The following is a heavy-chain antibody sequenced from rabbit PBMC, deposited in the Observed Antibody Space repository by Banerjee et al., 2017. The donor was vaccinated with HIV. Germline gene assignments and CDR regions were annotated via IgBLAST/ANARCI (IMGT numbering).Heavy chain of an antibody. D-gene: IGHD7-1*01. Sequence: QSLEESGGGLVQPEGSLALTCKASGFSFSSTYYMYWVRQAPGKGPEWIACIYNGDGSTYYASWAKGRFTISKTSSTTVTLQMTSLTAADTATYFCARDAGAGYAGYGYYFNLWGQGTLVTVS. V-gene: IGHV1S40*01. J-gene: IGHJ4*01. CDR2: IYNGDGST. CDR3: ARDAGAGYAGYGYYFNL. CDR1: GFSFSSTYY.